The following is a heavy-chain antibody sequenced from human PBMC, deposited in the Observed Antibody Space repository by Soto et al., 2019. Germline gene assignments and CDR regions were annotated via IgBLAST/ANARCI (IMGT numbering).Heavy chain of an antibody. CDR2: LFYSGTT. D-gene: IGHD5-12*01. Sequence: SETLSLTCNVSGDSISGGAYYWTWIRQRPGKGPEWIGFLFYSGTTYYNPSLKSRVSISGDTSKNQFSLRLTSVTAADTAVYFCARALRVATFSSWGQGVLVTVYS. J-gene: IGHJ4*02. CDR3: ARALRVATFSS. V-gene: IGHV4-31*03. CDR1: GDSISGGAYY.